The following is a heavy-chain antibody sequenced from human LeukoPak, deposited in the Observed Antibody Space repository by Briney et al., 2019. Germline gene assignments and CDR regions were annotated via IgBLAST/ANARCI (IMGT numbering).Heavy chain of an antibody. J-gene: IGHJ1*01. CDR1: GFTFDDYA. CDR2: ISWDGGST. CDR3: AKPGRVSSGYYYSLEYFQH. D-gene: IGHD3-22*01. Sequence: GGSLRLSCAASGFTFDDYAMHWVRQAPGRGLEWVSLISWDGGSTYYADSVKGRFTISRDNSKNSLYLQMNSLRAEDTALYYCAKPGRVSSGYYYSLEYFQHWGQGTLVTVSS. V-gene: IGHV3-43D*03.